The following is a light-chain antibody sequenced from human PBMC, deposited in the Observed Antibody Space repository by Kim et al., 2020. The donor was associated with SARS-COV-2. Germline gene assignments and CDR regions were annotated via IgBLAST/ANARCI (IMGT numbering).Light chain of an antibody. Sequence: RATLNCNSSQTILYNSNNKNYFAWYQKKPGQPPKVLIYWASPRESGVPDRVSGSGSGTDFTLTISSLQAEDVAVYYCHKYYSSPPSFGQGTKLEI. CDR1: QTILYNSNNKNY. CDR2: WAS. CDR3: HKYYSSPPS. V-gene: IGKV4-1*01. J-gene: IGKJ2*03.